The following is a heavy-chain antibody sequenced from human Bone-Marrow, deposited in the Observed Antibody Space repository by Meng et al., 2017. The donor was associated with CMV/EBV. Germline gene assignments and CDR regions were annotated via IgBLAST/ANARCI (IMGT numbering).Heavy chain of an antibody. CDR2: IDWNGGST. Sequence: GESLKISCAASGFTFDDYGMSWVRQAPGKGLEWVSGIDWNGGSTGYADSVKGRFTISRDNAKNSLYLQMNSLRAEDTALYYCTRGYCSGGSCANWRLFDDWGQGTLVTVSS. CDR3: TRGYCSGGSCANWRLFDD. V-gene: IGHV3-20*04. J-gene: IGHJ4*02. CDR1: GFTFDDYG. D-gene: IGHD2-15*01.